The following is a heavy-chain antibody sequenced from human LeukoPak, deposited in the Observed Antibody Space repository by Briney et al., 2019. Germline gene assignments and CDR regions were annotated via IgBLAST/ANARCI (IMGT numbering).Heavy chain of an antibody. Sequence: PSETLSLTCTVSGDSIRSYYWSWIQQPPGKGLEWIGNIHYSGSTKYNSSLKSRVTISVDTSNNQFSLRVTSLTAADTAVYYCARLGALHDAFDVWGQGTLVTVSS. J-gene: IGHJ3*01. D-gene: IGHD3-16*01. CDR2: IHYSGST. CDR3: ARLGALHDAFDV. V-gene: IGHV4-59*12. CDR1: GDSIRSYY.